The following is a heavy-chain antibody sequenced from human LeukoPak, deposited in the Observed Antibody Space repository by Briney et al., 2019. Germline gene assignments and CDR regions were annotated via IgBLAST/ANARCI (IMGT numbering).Heavy chain of an antibody. CDR1: GFTFSSNW. CDR2: INEGGSTT. CDR3: VRAGYYFDY. Sequence: GGSLRLSCAASGFTFSSNWMHWVRQAPGKGLVWVSRINEGGSTTNYADSVKGRSTIFRDNAKNTLYLQMNSLRAEDTAVYYCVRAGYYFDYWGQGTLVTVSS. V-gene: IGHV3-74*01. D-gene: IGHD3-10*01. J-gene: IGHJ4*02.